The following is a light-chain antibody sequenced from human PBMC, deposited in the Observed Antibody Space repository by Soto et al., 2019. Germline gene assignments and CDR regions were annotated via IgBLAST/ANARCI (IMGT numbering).Light chain of an antibody. J-gene: IGKJ2*01. Sequence: DIQMTQSPSTLSASVGDRVTITCRASQSISSWLAWYQQKPGKAPKLLIYKASSLESGVPSRFSGSGSGTEFTLTICSLQADDFATYYCQQYNSYPYTFGQGTKLEIK. CDR1: QSISSW. CDR3: QQYNSYPYT. V-gene: IGKV1-5*03. CDR2: KAS.